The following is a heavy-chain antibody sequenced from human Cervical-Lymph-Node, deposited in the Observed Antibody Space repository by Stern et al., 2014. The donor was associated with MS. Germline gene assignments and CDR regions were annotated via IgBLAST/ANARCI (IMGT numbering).Heavy chain of an antibody. D-gene: IGHD2-2*01. Sequence: QITLKESGPTLVKPTQTLTLTCTFSGFSLSTSGVGVGWIRQPPGKALEWLAFLYWDDSKRYSPSLKSRLTITKDSSKNQVVLTMNNMDPVDTATFYCATHAPGVVPAALDYWGLGTLVTVS. CDR2: LYWDDSK. CDR1: GFSLSTSGVG. CDR3: ATHAPGVVPAALDY. V-gene: IGHV2-5*02. J-gene: IGHJ4*02.